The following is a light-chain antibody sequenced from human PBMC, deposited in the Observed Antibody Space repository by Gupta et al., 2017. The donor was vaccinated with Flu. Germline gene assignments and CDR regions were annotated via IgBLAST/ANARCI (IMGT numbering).Light chain of an antibody. CDR1: QDIDKN. V-gene: IGKV1-33*01. Sequence: DIQMPQSPPSLSASVGDRVTITCQASQDIDKNLNWYQQKTGEAPKLLIYDASSLEAGVPSRFSGSGSGTHFSFSITSLQSEDIGTYYCQQYDDLPTFGGGTKVEIK. J-gene: IGKJ4*01. CDR3: QQYDDLPT. CDR2: DAS.